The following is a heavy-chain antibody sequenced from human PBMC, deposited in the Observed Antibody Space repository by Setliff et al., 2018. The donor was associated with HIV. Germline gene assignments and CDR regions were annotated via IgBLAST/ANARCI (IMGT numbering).Heavy chain of an antibody. CDR1: SGSFSGYY. D-gene: IGHD6-19*01. CDR2: INHSGST. Sequence: SETLSLTCAVYSGSFSGYYWSWIRQPPGKGLEWIGEINHSGSTNYNPSLKSRVTISIDTSKNQFSVKLNFVTAADTAAYYCAREQWLVTRGYFDSWGQGIMVTSPQ. V-gene: IGHV4-34*01. CDR3: AREQWLVTRGYFDS. J-gene: IGHJ4*02.